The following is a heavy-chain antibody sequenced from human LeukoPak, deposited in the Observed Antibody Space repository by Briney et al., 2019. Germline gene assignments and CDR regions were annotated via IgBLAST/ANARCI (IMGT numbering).Heavy chain of an antibody. CDR3: AKRSCSGGSCYEDY. D-gene: IGHD2-15*01. V-gene: IGHV3-30*18. Sequence: GGSLRLSCAASGFTFSSYGMHWVRQAPGKGLEWVAVISYDGSNKYYADSVKGRFTISRDNSKNTLYLQVNSLRAEDTAVYYCAKRSCSGGSCYEDYWGQGTLVTVSS. CDR2: ISYDGSNK. CDR1: GFTFSSYG. J-gene: IGHJ4*02.